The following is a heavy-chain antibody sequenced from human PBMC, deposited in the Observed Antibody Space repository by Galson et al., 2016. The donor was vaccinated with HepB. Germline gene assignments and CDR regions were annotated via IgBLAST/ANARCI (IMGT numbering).Heavy chain of an antibody. CDR1: GFTFSRYW. CDR3: TRDEGFGDPFDY. Sequence: SLRLSCAASGFTFSRYWMHWVRQAPGKGLVWISRINTDGSPTNCADSVKGRCTISRDNAKNIVYLQLNSLRAEDTAVYYCTRDEGFGDPFDYWGQGTLVTVSS. V-gene: IGHV3-74*01. CDR2: INTDGSPT. J-gene: IGHJ4*02. D-gene: IGHD3-10*01.